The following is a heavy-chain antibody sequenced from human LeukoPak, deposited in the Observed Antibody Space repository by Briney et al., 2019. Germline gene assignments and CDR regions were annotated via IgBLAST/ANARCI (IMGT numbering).Heavy chain of an antibody. V-gene: IGHV4-4*07. CDR1: GVSLSSYY. J-gene: IGHJ4*02. CDR3: ARVTGYMIEDYFDY. Sequence: SEPLSLTCTVSGVSLSSYYWIWIRQPAGKGLAWIGRIYPSGSTNYNPSLQSRVTISVEPSKNQFSLKLRSVTAADTAGYYCARVTGYMIEDYFDYWGQGILVTVSS. CDR2: IYPSGST. D-gene: IGHD3-9*01.